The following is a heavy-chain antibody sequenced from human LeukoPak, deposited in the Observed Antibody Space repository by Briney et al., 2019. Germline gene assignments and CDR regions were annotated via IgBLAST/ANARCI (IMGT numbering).Heavy chain of an antibody. J-gene: IGHJ6*03. CDR3: AKEAASEEYSSSWYGYYYYYYMDV. Sequence: GGSLRLSCAASGFTFSSYAMSWVRQAPGKGLEWVSAISGSGGSTYYADSVKGRFTISRDNSKNTLYLQTNSLRAEDTAVYYCAKEAASEEYSSSWYGYYYYYYMDVWGKGTTVTVSS. V-gene: IGHV3-23*01. D-gene: IGHD6-13*01. CDR1: GFTFSSYA. CDR2: ISGSGGST.